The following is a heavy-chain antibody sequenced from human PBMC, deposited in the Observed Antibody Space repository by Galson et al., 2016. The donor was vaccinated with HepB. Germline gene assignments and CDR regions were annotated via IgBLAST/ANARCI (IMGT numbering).Heavy chain of an antibody. CDR3: ARDQGETLSGYTYGFPSGFDY. CDR1: GFTVIHNY. J-gene: IGHJ4*02. Sequence: SLRLSCAVSGFTVIHNYMSWVRQAPGKGLEWVSVIYSGGSTYYADSVKGRFTISRGNSKNTLYLQMNSLIADDTAIYYCARDQGETLSGYTYGFPSGFDYWGQGTLVTVSS. D-gene: IGHD5-18*01. CDR2: IYSGGST. V-gene: IGHV3-53*01.